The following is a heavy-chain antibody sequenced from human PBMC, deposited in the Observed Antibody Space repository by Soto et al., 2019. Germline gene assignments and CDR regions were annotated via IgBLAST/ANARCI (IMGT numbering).Heavy chain of an antibody. CDR3: ARHLGGNHYYYGMDV. Sequence: QVQLVQSGAEVKKPGSSVKVSCKASGGTFSSYAISWVRQAPGQGLEWMGGIIPIFGTADYAQKFQGRVTITADDCTSTAYMELSSLRSDDTAVYYCARHLGGNHYYYGMDVWGQGTTVTVSS. CDR2: IIPIFGTA. V-gene: IGHV1-69*12. J-gene: IGHJ6*02. CDR1: GGTFSSYA. D-gene: IGHD3-16*01.